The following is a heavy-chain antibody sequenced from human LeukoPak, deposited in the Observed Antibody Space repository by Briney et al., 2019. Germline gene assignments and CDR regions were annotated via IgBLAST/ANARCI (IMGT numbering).Heavy chain of an antibody. Sequence: PGGSLRLSCAASGFTFSSYSMNWARQAPGKGLERVSSISSSSSYIYYADSVKGRFTISRDNAKNSLYLQMNSLRAEDTAVYYCARASLIVVVPAAKRQPFDYWGQGTLVTVSS. J-gene: IGHJ4*02. D-gene: IGHD2-2*01. V-gene: IGHV3-21*01. CDR1: GFTFSSYS. CDR3: ARASLIVVVPAAKRQPFDY. CDR2: ISSSSSYI.